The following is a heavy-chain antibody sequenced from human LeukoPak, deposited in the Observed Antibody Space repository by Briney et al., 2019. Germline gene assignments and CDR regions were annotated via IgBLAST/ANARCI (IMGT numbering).Heavy chain of an antibody. Sequence: GGSLRLSCAASGFTFSSYGMHWVRQAPAKGLEWVAVISYDGSNKYYADSVKGRFTISRDNSKNTLYLQMNSLRAEDTAVYYCARGPPAATWFYFDYWGQGTLVTVSS. CDR1: GFTFSSYG. D-gene: IGHD2-15*01. J-gene: IGHJ4*02. CDR3: ARGPPAATWFYFDY. V-gene: IGHV3-30*03. CDR2: ISYDGSNK.